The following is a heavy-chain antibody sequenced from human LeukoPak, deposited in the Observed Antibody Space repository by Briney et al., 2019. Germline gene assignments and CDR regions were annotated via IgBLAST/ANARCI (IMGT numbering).Heavy chain of an antibody. Sequence: SETLSLTCTVSGGSINSFFWNWIRQPPGEGLEWIGYISFSGITNYNPSLQSRVSMSVDTSKNEFSLRLSSVTAADTAVYYCARGGSRQNFYYYGLDVWGQGTTVTVSS. CDR1: GGSINSFF. CDR3: ARGGSRQNFYYYGLDV. CDR2: ISFSGIT. V-gene: IGHV4-59*01. D-gene: IGHD6-25*01. J-gene: IGHJ6*02.